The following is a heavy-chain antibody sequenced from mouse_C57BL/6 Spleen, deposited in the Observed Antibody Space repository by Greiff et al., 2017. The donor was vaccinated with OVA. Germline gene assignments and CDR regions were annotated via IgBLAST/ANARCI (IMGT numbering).Heavy chain of an antibody. CDR3: ARQIYYGNYGWDAMDY. CDR2: ISGGGGNT. CDR1: GFTFSSYT. D-gene: IGHD2-1*01. Sequence: EVMLVESGGGLVKPGGSLKLSCAASGFTFSSYTMSWVRQTPEKRLEWVATISGGGGNTYYPDSVKGRFTISRDNAKNTLYLQMSSLRSEDTALYYCARQIYYGNYGWDAMDYWGQGTSVTVSS. J-gene: IGHJ4*01. V-gene: IGHV5-9*01.